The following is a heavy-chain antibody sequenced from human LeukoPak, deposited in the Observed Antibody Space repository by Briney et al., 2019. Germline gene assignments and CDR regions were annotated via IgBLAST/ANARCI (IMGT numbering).Heavy chain of an antibody. J-gene: IGHJ4*02. Sequence: ASVKVSCKASGYTFTSYYMHWVRQAPGQGLEWMGIINPSGGSTSYAQKFQGRVTMTRDMSTSTVYMELNSLRAEDTAVYYCASTDATAIPSLHFDYWGQGTLVTVSS. D-gene: IGHD2-2*02. CDR1: GYTFTSYY. V-gene: IGHV1-46*01. CDR3: ASTDATAIPSLHFDY. CDR2: INPSGGST.